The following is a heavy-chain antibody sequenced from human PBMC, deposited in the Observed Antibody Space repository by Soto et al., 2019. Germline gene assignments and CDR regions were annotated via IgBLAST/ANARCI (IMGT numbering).Heavy chain of an antibody. J-gene: IGHJ6*02. D-gene: IGHD6-13*01. CDR2: IIPIFGTA. Sequence: VQLLQSGAEVKKPGSSVKVSCKASGGTFSSYAISWVRQAPGQGLEWMRGIIPIFGTANYAQKFQGRVTITADESTSTAYMELSSLRSEDTAVYSCARDRGSSWYKVYYYGMDVWGQGTTVTVSS. CDR3: ARDRGSSWYKVYYYGMDV. CDR1: GGTFSSYA. V-gene: IGHV1-69*01.